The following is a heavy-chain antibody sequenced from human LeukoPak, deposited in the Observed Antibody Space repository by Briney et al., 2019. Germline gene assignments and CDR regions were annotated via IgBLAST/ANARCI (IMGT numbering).Heavy chain of an antibody. CDR2: ISSIGSYI. V-gene: IGHV3-21*01. Sequence: PVGSLRLSCAASGFTFSSYSMNWGRQAPRKGLEWVSCISSIGSYIYYADSVKGRFTTSRDNAKNSLYMKMNSLRAEDTAVYYCARGDSYYYDSSGGFDYWGQGTLVTVSS. D-gene: IGHD3-22*01. J-gene: IGHJ4*02. CDR3: ARGDSYYYDSSGGFDY. CDR1: GFTFSSYS.